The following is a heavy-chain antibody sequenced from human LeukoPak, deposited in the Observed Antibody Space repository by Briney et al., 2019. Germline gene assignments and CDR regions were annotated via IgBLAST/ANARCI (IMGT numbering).Heavy chain of an antibody. CDR1: GYTFTNYG. J-gene: IGHJ6*03. CDR2: IIPIFGTA. V-gene: IGHV1-69*06. CDR3: ARTKEAYYYYYMDV. Sequence: GAPVKVSCKASGYTFTNYGISWVRQAPGQGLEWMGGIIPIFGTANYAQKFQGRVTITADKSTSTAYMELSSLRSEDTAVYYCARTKEAYYYYYMDVWGKGTTVTVSS.